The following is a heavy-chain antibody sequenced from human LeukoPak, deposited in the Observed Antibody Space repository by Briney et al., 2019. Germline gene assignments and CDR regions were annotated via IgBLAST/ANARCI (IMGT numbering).Heavy chain of an antibody. J-gene: IGHJ2*01. CDR2: IYYSGST. Sequence: SETLSLTCTVSGGSISSYYWSWIRRPPGKGLEWIGYIYYSGSTNYNPSLESRVTVSLDTSKNQFSLKLSSVTAADTAVYYCARDHYYGSGSYYNAHLDWYFDLWGRGTLVTVSS. CDR1: GGSISSYY. V-gene: IGHV4-59*01. CDR3: ARDHYYGSGSYYNAHLDWYFDL. D-gene: IGHD3-10*01.